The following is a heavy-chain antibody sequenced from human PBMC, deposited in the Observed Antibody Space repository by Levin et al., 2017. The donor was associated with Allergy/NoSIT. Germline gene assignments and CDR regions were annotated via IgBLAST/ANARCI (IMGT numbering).Heavy chain of an antibody. J-gene: IGHJ4*02. V-gene: IGHV3-30*18. D-gene: IGHD3-10*01. CDR1: GFTFSSYG. CDR2: ISYDGSNK. Sequence: PGGSLRLSCAASGFTFSSYGMHWVRQAPGKGLEWVAVISYDGSNKYYADSVKGRFTISRDNSKNTLYLQMNSLRAEDTAVYYCAKDLLGVRGVTLRNPDYWGQGTLVTVSS. CDR3: AKDLLGVRGVTLRNPDY.